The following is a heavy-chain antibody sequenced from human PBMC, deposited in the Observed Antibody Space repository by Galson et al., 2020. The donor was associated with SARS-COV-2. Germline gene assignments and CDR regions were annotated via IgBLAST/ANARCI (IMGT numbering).Heavy chain of an antibody. CDR1: GYTFTNLG. J-gene: IGHJ4*02. CDR3: ARGPDRYFGAGSYYAFGY. D-gene: IGHD3-10*01. V-gene: IGHV1-18*01. Sequence: ASVKVSCKASGYTFTNLGITWVRQAPGQGLEWMGWIRADNGDTNYAQSLQGRVTMTTDTSTTTVYMELRSLRSDDTAVYYCARGPDRYFGAGSYYAFGYWGQGTLVTVSS. CDR2: IRADNGDT.